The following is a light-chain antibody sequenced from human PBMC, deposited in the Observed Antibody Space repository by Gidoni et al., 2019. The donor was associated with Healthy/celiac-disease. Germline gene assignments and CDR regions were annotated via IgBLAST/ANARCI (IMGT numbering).Light chain of an antibody. CDR1: QSISSY. V-gene: IGKV1-39*01. CDR3: KQSNSTPRT. CDR2: AAS. J-gene: IGKJ1*01. Sequence: DIQMTQSPSSLSASVGDRVTITCRASQSISSYLNWYQQKPGNAPKLLIYAASSWQSGVPSRFSGSGSGTDFTLTISSLQPEDFATYYCKQSNSTPRTFGQGTKVEIK.